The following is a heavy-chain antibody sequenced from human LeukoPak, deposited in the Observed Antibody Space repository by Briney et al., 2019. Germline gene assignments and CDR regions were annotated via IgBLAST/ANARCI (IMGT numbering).Heavy chain of an antibody. CDR1: GFTFSNAW. V-gene: IGHV3-15*01. J-gene: IGHJ4*02. Sequence: GGSLRLSCAASGFTFSNAWMSWVRQAPGKGLEWVGRIKSKADAGTTEYAAPVKGRFTISRDDSKNTVYLQMYSLKTEDTAVYYCTTEGLPGSFDYWGQGTLVTVSS. D-gene: IGHD4-11*01. CDR3: TTEGLPGSFDY. CDR2: IKSKADAGTT.